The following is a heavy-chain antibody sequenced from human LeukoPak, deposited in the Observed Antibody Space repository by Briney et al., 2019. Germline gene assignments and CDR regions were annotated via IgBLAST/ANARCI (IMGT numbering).Heavy chain of an antibody. Sequence: SQTLSLTCALSGDSVSSNSAAWNWIRQSPSRGLEWLGRTYYRSKWYNDYAVSVKSRITINPDTSKNQFSLQLNSVTPEDTAVYYCARSARYNWNDLGWFDPWGQGTLVTVSS. CDR3: ARSARYNWNDLGWFDP. J-gene: IGHJ5*02. D-gene: IGHD1-20*01. CDR2: TYYRSKWYN. V-gene: IGHV6-1*01. CDR1: GDSVSSNSAA.